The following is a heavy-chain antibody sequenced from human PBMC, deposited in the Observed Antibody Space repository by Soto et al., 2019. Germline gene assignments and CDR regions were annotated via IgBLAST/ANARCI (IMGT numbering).Heavy chain of an antibody. CDR2: IGPASGDT. CDR1: GGTFSSYA. CDR3: GRGRSGQLVVFY. V-gene: IGHV1-2*02. Sequence: RASVKVSCKASGGTFSSYAIHWVRQAPGQGPEWMGEIGPASGDTRYAQKFQGRVTMTRDTSITTVYMELNNLSPDDTAVYYCGRGRSGQLVVFYWGQGTPVTVSS. D-gene: IGHD3-10*01. J-gene: IGHJ4*02.